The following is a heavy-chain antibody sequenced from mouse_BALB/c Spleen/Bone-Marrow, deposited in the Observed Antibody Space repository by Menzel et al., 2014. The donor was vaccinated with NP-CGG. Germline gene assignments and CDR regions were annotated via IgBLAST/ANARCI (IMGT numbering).Heavy chain of an antibody. CDR2: IFPGDGSI. V-gene: IGHV1-85*01. Sequence: QVQLQQSGAELVTPGASVKLSCKASGYTFTSYDINWVRQRPEQGLEWLGWIFPGDGSIKYNEKFKGKATLTTDKSSSTAYKQLSRLTSEDAAVYCCARNYRYAWFAYWGQGTLVTVSA. D-gene: IGHD2-14*01. CDR3: ARNYRYAWFAY. J-gene: IGHJ3*01. CDR1: GYTFTSYD.